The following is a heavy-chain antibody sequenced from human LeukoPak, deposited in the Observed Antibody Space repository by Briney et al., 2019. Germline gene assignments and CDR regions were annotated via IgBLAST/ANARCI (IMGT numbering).Heavy chain of an antibody. CDR3: AELGITMIGGV. V-gene: IGHV3-30*02. CDR2: IRYDAINK. D-gene: IGHD3-10*02. CDR1: GFTFSTYG. J-gene: IGHJ6*04. Sequence: GGSLRLSCAASGFTFSTYGMHWVRQAPGKGLEWVAFIRYDAINKYYADSVKGRFTISRDKSRNTLYLQMNSLRAEDTAVYYCAELGITMIGGVWGKGTTVTISS.